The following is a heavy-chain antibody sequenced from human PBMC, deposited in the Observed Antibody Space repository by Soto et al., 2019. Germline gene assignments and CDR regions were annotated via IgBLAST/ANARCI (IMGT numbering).Heavy chain of an antibody. Sequence: ASVKVSCKASGYTFTSYDINWVRQATGQGLEWMGWMNPNSGNTGYAQKFQGRVTMTRNTSISTAYMELSSLRSEDTAVYYCARGRGGNRWEILAGFHYYGMDVWGQGTTVTVSS. J-gene: IGHJ6*02. V-gene: IGHV1-8*01. CDR1: GYTFTSYD. CDR2: MNPNSGNT. CDR3: ARGRGGNRWEILAGFHYYGMDV. D-gene: IGHD1-26*01.